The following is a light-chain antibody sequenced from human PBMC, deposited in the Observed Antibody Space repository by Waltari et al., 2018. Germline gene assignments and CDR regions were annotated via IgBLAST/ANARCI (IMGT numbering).Light chain of an antibody. J-gene: IGKJ4*01. V-gene: IGKV3-15*01. CDR3: QQYNNWPLT. CDR1: QSVSSN. Sequence: LSVSPGERATLSCRASQSVSSNLAWYQQKPGQAPRLLIYGASTRATGIPARFSGSGSGTEFTLTISSLQSEDFAVYYCQQYNNWPLTFGGGTKVEIK. CDR2: GAS.